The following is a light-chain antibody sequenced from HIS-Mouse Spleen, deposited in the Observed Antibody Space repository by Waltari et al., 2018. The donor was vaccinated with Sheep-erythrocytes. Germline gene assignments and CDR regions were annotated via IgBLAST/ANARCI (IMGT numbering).Light chain of an antibody. Sequence: QSALTQPASVSGSPGQSITISCPGTSRDVGRYNLFSWYQQHPGKAPKLMLYEGSKRPSGVSNRFSGSKSGNTASLTISGLQAEDEADYYCCSYAGSSTWVFGGGTKLTVL. CDR3: CSYAGSSTWV. CDR1: SRDVGRYNL. V-gene: IGLV2-23*01. CDR2: EGS. J-gene: IGLJ3*02.